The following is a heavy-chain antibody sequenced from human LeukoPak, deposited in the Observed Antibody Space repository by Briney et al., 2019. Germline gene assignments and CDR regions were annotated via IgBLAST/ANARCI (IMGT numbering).Heavy chain of an antibody. CDR3: ARHEKIVLRRGGSYQAFDY. Sequence: PSETLSLTCAVYGGSFSGYYWSWIRQPPGKGLEWIGEINHSGSTYYNPSLKSRVTISVDTSKNQFSLKLSSVTAADTAVYYCARHEKIVLRRGGSYQAFDYWGQGTLVTVSS. D-gene: IGHD2-8*01. V-gene: IGHV4-34*01. CDR2: INHSGST. J-gene: IGHJ4*02. CDR1: GGSFSGYY.